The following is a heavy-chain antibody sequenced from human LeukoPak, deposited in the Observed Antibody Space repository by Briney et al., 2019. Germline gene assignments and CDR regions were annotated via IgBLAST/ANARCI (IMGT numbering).Heavy chain of an antibody. CDR2: INPNSGDP. J-gene: IGHJ6*03. V-gene: IGHV1-2*06. D-gene: IGHD2-8*01. CDR1: GYTFTDSY. Sequence: ASVKVSCKTSGYTFTDSYIHWVRQAPGQGLEWMGRINPNSGDPNYPQKFQGRVTMTRDTSISTAYMEMSSLTSDDTAVYYCARSARHCNNGVCFTDYYIDLWGKGTTVTVSS. CDR3: ARSARHCNNGVCFTDYYIDL.